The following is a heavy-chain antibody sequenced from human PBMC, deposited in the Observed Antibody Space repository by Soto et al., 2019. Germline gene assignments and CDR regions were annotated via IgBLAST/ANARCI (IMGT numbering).Heavy chain of an antibody. CDR2: INPAPGST. V-gene: IGHV1-46*01. D-gene: IGHD6-19*01. Sequence: QVQLVQSGAEVKKSGAAVKISCKTSGFTFTNYYLHWVRQAPGQGLEWMGLINPAPGSTNYAEKFQGRVTTTRDMSSNTLYMQLGRLTSEDTGVYYCARGGWAGYRSEGGFDPWGQGTHITVSS. J-gene: IGHJ5*02. CDR3: ARGGWAGYRSEGGFDP. CDR1: GFTFTNYY.